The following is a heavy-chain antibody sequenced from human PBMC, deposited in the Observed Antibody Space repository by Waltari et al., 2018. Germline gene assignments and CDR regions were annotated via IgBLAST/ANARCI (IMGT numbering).Heavy chain of an antibody. CDR3: ARISTGTVAFDI. V-gene: IGHV4-59*01. CDR1: GGSISSYY. CDR2: IYYSGST. J-gene: IGHJ3*02. D-gene: IGHD1-1*01. Sequence: QVQLQESGPGLVKPSETLSLTCTVSGGSISSYYWSWIRQPPGKGLEWIGYIYYSGSTNYNPSLKRRVTISVDTSKNQFSLKLSSVTAADTAVYYCARISTGTVAFDIWGQGTMVTVSS.